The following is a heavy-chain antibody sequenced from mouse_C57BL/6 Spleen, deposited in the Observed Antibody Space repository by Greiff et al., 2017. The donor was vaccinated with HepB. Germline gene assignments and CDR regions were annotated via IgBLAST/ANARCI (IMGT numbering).Heavy chain of an antibody. D-gene: IGHD1-1*01. CDR3: ARDWNYYGSRGGYWYFDV. J-gene: IGHJ1*03. Sequence: EVKLVESGGGLVKPGGSLKLSCAASGFTFSDYGMHWVRQAPEKGLEWVAYISSGSSTIYYADTVKGRFTISRDNATNTLFLQMTSLRSEDTAMYYCARDWNYYGSRGGYWYFDVWGTGTTVTVSS. V-gene: IGHV5-17*01. CDR2: ISSGSSTI. CDR1: GFTFSDYG.